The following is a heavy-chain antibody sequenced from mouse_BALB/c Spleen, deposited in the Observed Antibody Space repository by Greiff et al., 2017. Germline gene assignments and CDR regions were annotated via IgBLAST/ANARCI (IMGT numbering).Heavy chain of an antibody. J-gene: IGHJ4*01. D-gene: IGHD2-3*01. CDR1: GFTFSDYY. V-gene: IGHV5-4*02. CDR3: ARDHGYYGGGAMDY. CDR2: ISDGGSYT. Sequence: EVQVVESGGGLVKPGGSLKLSCAASGFTFSDYYMYWVRQTPEKRLEWVATISDGGSYTYYPDSVKGRFTISRDNAKNNLYLQMSSLKSEDTAMYYCARDHGYYGGGAMDYWGQGTSVTVSS.